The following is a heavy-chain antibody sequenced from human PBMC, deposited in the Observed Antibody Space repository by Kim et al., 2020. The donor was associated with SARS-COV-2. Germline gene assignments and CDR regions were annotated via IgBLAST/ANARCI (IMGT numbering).Heavy chain of an antibody. Sequence: GGSLRLSCAASGFTFSSYAMHWVRQAPGKGLEYVSAISSNGGSTYYANSVKGRFTISRDNSKNTLYLQMGSLRAEDMAVYYCARGGDIVVVPAAIDYYGMDVWGQGTTVTVSS. CDR3: ARGGDIVVVPAAIDYYGMDV. D-gene: IGHD2-2*01. CDR1: GFTFSSYA. V-gene: IGHV3-64*01. J-gene: IGHJ6*02. CDR2: ISSNGGST.